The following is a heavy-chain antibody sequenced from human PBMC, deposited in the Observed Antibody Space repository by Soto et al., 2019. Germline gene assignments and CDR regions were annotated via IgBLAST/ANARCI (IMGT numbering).Heavy chain of an antibody. CDR1: GFTLSSYW. CDR3: ARGVEATGGTWS. CDR2: ISSDGTTT. V-gene: IGHV3-74*03. J-gene: IGHJ5*02. Sequence: EVQLVESGGGLVQPGGSLRLSCAASGFTLSSYWMHWVRQAPGKGLVWVSRISSDGTTTTYADSVKGRFTISRDNARNTLHLQMNGLRDEDTAVYYCARGVEATGGTWSWGQGTLVTVSS. D-gene: IGHD2-8*01.